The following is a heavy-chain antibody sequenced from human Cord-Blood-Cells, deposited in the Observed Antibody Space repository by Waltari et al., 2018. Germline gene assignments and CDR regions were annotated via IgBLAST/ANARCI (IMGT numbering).Heavy chain of an antibody. D-gene: IGHD2-2*01. CDR2: INHSGST. Sequence: QVQLQQWGAGLLKPSETLSLTCAVYGGSFSGYYWSWNRQPPGKGLEGIGKINHSGSTNYHPSLKSRVTISGDTSKNQFSLKLSSVTAADTAVYYCARGYCSSTSCYYYYYYGMDVWGQGTTVTVSS. CDR3: ARGYCSSTSCYYYYYYGMDV. CDR1: GGSFSGYY. J-gene: IGHJ6*02. V-gene: IGHV4-34*01.